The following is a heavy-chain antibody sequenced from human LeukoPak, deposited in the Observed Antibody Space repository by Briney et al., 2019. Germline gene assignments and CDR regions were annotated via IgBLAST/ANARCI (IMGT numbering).Heavy chain of an antibody. CDR2: IYWDDDK. CDR3: AHSSRRIAATDDAFDI. V-gene: IGHV2-5*02. J-gene: IGHJ3*02. CDR1: GLSLTTSGVG. Sequence: SGPPLANPTQTLTLPCTFSGLSLTTSGVGVGWIRQPPGKALEWLVLIYWDDDKRYSPSLKSRLTITKDTSKNQVVLTMTNMHPVDTATYYCAHSSRRIAATDDAFDIWGQGTMVTVSS. D-gene: IGHD6-13*01.